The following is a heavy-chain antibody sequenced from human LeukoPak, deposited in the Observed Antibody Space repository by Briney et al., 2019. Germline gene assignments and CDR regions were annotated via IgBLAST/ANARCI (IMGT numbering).Heavy chain of an antibody. Sequence: SETLSLTCAVYGGSFSGYYWSWIRQPPGKGLEWIGEINHSGSTNYNPSLKSRVTISVDTSKNQFSLKLSSVTAADTAVYYCARDWVIVGARHFDYWGQGTLVTVSS. V-gene: IGHV4-34*01. CDR1: GGSFSGYY. D-gene: IGHD1-26*01. J-gene: IGHJ4*02. CDR3: ARDWVIVGARHFDY. CDR2: INHSGST.